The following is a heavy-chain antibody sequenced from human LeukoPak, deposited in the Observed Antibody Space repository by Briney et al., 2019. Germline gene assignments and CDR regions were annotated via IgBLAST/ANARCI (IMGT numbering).Heavy chain of an antibody. D-gene: IGHD4-17*01. CDR3: ARDKYGDYDSWFDP. Sequence: TGGSLRLSCAASGFTFATYNMNWVRQAPGKGLEWISYISGSGSTISYADSVKGRFTTSRDNAKNSLYLQMNSLRAEDTAVYYCARDKYGDYDSWFDPWGQGTLVTVSS. CDR1: GFTFATYN. V-gene: IGHV3-48*04. CDR2: ISGSGSTI. J-gene: IGHJ5*02.